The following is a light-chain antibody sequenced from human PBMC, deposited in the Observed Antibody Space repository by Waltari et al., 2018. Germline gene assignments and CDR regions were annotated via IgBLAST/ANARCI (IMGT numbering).Light chain of an antibody. J-gene: IGKJ2*01. CDR2: VSS. V-gene: IGKV3D-15*01. CDR3: QQYNNWPPGDT. CDR1: QTIRTN. Sequence: ETVMTQSPASLSVSPGERATLSCRARQTIRTNLAWYQHKPGQAPRLLIHVSSTRAPGTPARVSGSGSGTEFTLTISSLQSEDAAVYYCQQYNNWPPGDTFGQGTRLEVK.